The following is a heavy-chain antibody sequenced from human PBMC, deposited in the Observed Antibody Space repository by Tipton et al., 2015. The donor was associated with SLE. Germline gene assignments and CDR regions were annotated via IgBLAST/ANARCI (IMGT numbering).Heavy chain of an antibody. Sequence: LRLSCAVYGGSFSGYYWSWIRQPPGKGLEWIGEINHSGSTNYNPSLESRVTISVDTSKNQFSLKLSSVTAADTAVYYCARVPYSSGWTRWAFDIWGQGTMVTVSS. CDR3: ARVPYSSGWTRWAFDI. CDR1: GGSFSGYY. CDR2: INHSGST. V-gene: IGHV4-34*01. J-gene: IGHJ3*02. D-gene: IGHD6-19*01.